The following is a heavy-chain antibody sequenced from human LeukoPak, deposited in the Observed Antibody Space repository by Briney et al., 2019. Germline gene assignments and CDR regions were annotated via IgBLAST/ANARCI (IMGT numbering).Heavy chain of an antibody. V-gene: IGHV5-51*01. J-gene: IGHJ4*02. D-gene: IGHD6-19*01. CDR1: GYSFTSYW. Sequence: GESLKISCKGSGYSFTSYWIGWVRQMPGKGLEWMGIIYPGDSDTRYSPSFQGQVTISADKSISTAYLQWSSLKASDAAMYYCATSGNSSGSLFDYWGQGTLVTVSS. CDR2: IYPGDSDT. CDR3: ATSGNSSGSLFDY.